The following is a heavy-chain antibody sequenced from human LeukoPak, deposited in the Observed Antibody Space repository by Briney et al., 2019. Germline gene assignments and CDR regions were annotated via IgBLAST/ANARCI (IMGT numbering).Heavy chain of an antibody. D-gene: IGHD5-18*01. V-gene: IGHV4-34*01. CDR2: INHSGST. Sequence: SETLSLTCTVSGGSISSYYWSWIRQPPGKGLEWIGEINHSGSTNYNPSLKSRVTISVDTSKNQFSLKLSSVTAADTAVYYCAGGFGGKSFGYLWANYYFDYWGQGTLVTVSS. CDR3: AGGFGGKSFGYLWANYYFDY. CDR1: GGSISSYY. J-gene: IGHJ4*02.